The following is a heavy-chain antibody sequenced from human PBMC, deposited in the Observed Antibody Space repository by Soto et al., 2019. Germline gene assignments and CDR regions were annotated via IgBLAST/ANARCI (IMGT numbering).Heavy chain of an antibody. CDR1: GFTFSRHW. J-gene: IGHJ3*02. V-gene: IGHV3-7*01. CDR2: IKQDGTEK. D-gene: IGHD5-18*01. CDR3: ARGDTPMITGMDSFDI. Sequence: GGSLRLSCAASGFTFSRHWMNWVRQAPGKGLEWVANIKQDGTEKNYVDSVKGRFTISRDNARNSLYLQMDSLRAEDTAVYFCARGDTPMITGMDSFDIWGQGTMVTVSS.